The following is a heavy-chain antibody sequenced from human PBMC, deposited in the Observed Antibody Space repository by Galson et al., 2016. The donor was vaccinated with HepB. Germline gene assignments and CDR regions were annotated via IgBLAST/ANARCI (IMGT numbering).Heavy chain of an antibody. D-gene: IGHD5-12*01. CDR3: GRDGGYDLDSFDH. V-gene: IGHV6-1*01. Sequence: CALSGDSVSSNTADWNWIRQSPSGGLESLGRTYYRSKWYNDYAPSVKRRITVKPDISKNQFSLQLKSVTPEDTAVYYCGRDGGYDLDSFDHWGQGTLVTVSS. CDR2: TYYRSKWYN. J-gene: IGHJ4*02. CDR1: GDSVSSNTAD.